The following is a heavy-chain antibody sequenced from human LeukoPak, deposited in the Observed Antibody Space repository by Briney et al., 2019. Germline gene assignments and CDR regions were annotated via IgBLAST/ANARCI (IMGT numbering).Heavy chain of an antibody. CDR2: INHSGST. V-gene: IGHV4-34*01. CDR3: ARGRTLIRFLEWLNDINFDY. CDR1: GGSFSGYY. J-gene: IGHJ4*02. Sequence: PSETLSLTCAVYGGSFSGYYWSWIRQPPGKGLEWIGEINHSGSTNYNPSLKSRVTISVDTPRNQFSLKLSSVTAADTAVYYCARGRTLIRFLEWLNDINFDYWGQGTLVTVSS. D-gene: IGHD3-3*01.